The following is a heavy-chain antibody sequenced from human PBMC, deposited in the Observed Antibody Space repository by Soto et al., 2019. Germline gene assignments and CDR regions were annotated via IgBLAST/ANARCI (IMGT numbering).Heavy chain of an antibody. CDR2: ISSSGSTI. CDR3: AREAGYYDSSGYYYSTDAFDI. Sequence: GGSLRLSCAASGFTFSSYEMNWVRQAPGKGLEWVSYISSSGSTIYYADSVKGRFTISRDNAKNSLYLQMNSLRAEDTAVYYCAREAGYYDSSGYYYSTDAFDIRGQGTMVTVSS. J-gene: IGHJ3*02. CDR1: GFTFSSYE. D-gene: IGHD3-22*01. V-gene: IGHV3-48*03.